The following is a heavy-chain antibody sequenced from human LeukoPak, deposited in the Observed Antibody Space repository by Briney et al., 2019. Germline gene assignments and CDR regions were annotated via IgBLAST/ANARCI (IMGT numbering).Heavy chain of an antibody. CDR1: GFTFSSYA. V-gene: IGHV3-23*01. Sequence: GGSLRLSCAASGFTFSSYAMSWVRQAPGKGLEWVSAISGSGGSTYYADSVKGRFTISRDNSKNTLHLQMNSLRAEDTAVYYCAKDRHDFWSGYYRLGYWGQGTLVTVSS. CDR2: ISGSGGST. J-gene: IGHJ4*02. CDR3: AKDRHDFWSGYYRLGY. D-gene: IGHD3-3*01.